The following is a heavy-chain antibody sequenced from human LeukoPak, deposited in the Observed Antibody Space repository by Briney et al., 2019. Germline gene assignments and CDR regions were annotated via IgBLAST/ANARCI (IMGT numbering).Heavy chain of an antibody. CDR1: GFTSSSYW. CDR2: INSDGSST. CDR3: ARDYSGSYGLDY. V-gene: IGHV3-74*01. Sequence: GGSLRLSCAASGFTSSSYWMHWVRQAPGKGLVWVSRINSDGSSTSYADSVKGRFTISRDNAKNTLYLQMNSLRAEDTAVYYCARDYSGSYGLDYWGQGTLVTVSS. D-gene: IGHD1-26*01. J-gene: IGHJ4*02.